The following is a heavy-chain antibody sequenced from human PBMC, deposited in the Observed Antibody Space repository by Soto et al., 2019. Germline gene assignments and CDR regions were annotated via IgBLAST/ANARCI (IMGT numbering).Heavy chain of an antibody. CDR1: GFRFGSYA. CDR2: ISNSGGTT. J-gene: IGHJ6*02. Sequence: GGSLRLSCTASGFRFGSYAMSWARQAPGKGLEWVSVISNSGGTTFYADSVKGRFTISRDNFKNTVFLQMSSLRAEDTAVYYCAKYVAVAGTALYGMDVWGQGTTVTVSS. V-gene: IGHV3-23*01. D-gene: IGHD6-19*01. CDR3: AKYVAVAGTALYGMDV.